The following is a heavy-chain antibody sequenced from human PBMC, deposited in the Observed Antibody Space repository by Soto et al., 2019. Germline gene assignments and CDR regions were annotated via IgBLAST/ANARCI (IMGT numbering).Heavy chain of an antibody. D-gene: IGHD6-6*01. Sequence: PGWSLRLSCAASGFTFDDYAMHWVRQAPGKGLEWVSGISWNSGSIGYADSVKGRFTISRDNAKNSLYLQMNSLRAEDTALYYCAKDRYSSSSPAGWFDPWGQGTLVTVSS. CDR1: GFTFDDYA. CDR2: ISWNSGSI. V-gene: IGHV3-9*01. CDR3: AKDRYSSSSPAGWFDP. J-gene: IGHJ5*02.